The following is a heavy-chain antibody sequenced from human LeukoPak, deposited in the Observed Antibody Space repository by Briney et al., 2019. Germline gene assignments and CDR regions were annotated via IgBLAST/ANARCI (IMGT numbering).Heavy chain of an antibody. Sequence: SETLSLTCAVYGGSFSGYYWSWIRQPPGKGLEWIGYIYHSGSTYYNPSLKSRVTISVDRSKNQFSLKLSSVTAADTAVYYCARSEWGTNWFDPWGQGTLVTVSS. D-gene: IGHD2-8*01. J-gene: IGHJ5*02. CDR2: IYHSGST. CDR3: ARSEWGTNWFDP. V-gene: IGHV4-30-2*01. CDR1: GGSFSGYY.